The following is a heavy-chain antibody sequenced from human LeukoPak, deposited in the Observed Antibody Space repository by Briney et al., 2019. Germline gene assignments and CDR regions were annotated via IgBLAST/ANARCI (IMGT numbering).Heavy chain of an antibody. V-gene: IGHV3-21*01. J-gene: IGHJ6*02. D-gene: IGHD2-21*02. Sequence: GGSLRLSCAASGFTFSTYIMNWVRQAPGKGLEWVSSITTSRSRNYIYYADSVTGRFTISRDNAKNSLYLQMNSLRVEDTAVYYCARALGDEPNYYYGLDVWGQGTTVTVSS. CDR3: ARALGDEPNYYYGLDV. CDR1: GFTFSTYI. CDR2: ITTSRSRNYI.